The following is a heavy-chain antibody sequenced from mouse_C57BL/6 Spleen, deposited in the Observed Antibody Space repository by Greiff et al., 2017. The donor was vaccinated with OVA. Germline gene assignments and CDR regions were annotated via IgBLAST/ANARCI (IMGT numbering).Heavy chain of an antibody. CDR2: IYPGDGDT. D-gene: IGHD2-4*01. CDR1: GYAFSSYW. Sequence: QVQLQQSGAELVKPGASVKISCKASGYAFSSYWMNWVKQRPGKGLEWIGQIYPGDGDTNYNGKFKGKATLTADKSSSTAYMQLSSLTSEDSAVYFCARFYDYDDAMDYWGQGTSVTVSS. CDR3: ARFYDYDDAMDY. V-gene: IGHV1-80*01. J-gene: IGHJ4*01.